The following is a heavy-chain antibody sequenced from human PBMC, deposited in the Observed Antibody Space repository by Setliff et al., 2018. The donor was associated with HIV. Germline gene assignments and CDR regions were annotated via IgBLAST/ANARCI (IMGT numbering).Heavy chain of an antibody. CDR2: IYHTGSS. Sequence: SETLSLTCDVSGFSISSRYYWGWIRQSPGKGLEWIGNIYHTGSSYYNPSLKSRVTISIDTSKNQFSLKLSSVTAADTAVYYCARDYYYDSSGYRYFDYWGQGTLVTVSS. D-gene: IGHD3-22*01. CDR1: GFSISSRYY. CDR3: ARDYYYDSSGYRYFDY. V-gene: IGHV4-38-2*02. J-gene: IGHJ4*02.